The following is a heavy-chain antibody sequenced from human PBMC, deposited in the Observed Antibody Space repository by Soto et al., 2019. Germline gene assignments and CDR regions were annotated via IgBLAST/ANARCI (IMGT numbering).Heavy chain of an antibody. D-gene: IGHD3-10*01. CDR1: GFTFSSYG. CDR2: IWYDGSNK. CDR3: ARAPRGVIPHHFDS. V-gene: IGHV3-33*01. Sequence: QVQLVESGGGMVQPGRSLRLSCAASGFTFSSYGMHWVRQAPGKGLEGVAVIWYDGSNKYSADSVKGRFIISRDNSQNTLDLQINSLRAEDTAVYYCARAPRGVIPHHFDSWGQGTLVTVSS. J-gene: IGHJ4*02.